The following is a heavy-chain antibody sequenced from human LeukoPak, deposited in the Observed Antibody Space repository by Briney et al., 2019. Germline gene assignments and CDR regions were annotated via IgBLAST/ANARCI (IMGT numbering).Heavy chain of an antibody. D-gene: IGHD3-10*01. Sequence: SETLSLTCAVYGGSFSGYYWSWIRQPPGKGLEWIGEINHSGSTNYNPSLKSRVTISVDTSKNQFSLKLSSVTAADTAVYYCARRRWGSGLSYYFDYWGQGTLVTVSS. CDR3: ARRRWGSGLSYYFDY. J-gene: IGHJ4*02. CDR1: GGSFSGYY. V-gene: IGHV4-34*01. CDR2: INHSGST.